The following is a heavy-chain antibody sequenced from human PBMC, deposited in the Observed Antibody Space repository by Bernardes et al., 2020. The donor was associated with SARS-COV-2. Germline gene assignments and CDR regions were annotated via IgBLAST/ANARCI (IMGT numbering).Heavy chain of an antibody. J-gene: IGHJ4*02. Sequence: GGSLRLSCAASGFTFSSYSMTWVRQAPGKGLEWVSNINEDGSEIKYVDSVKGRFTISRDNAKNSLYVQVNSLRVEDTAVYYCASGRCRYTCWGQGTLVTVSS. D-gene: IGHD1-20*01. CDR2: INEDGSEI. CDR3: ASGRCRYTC. CDR1: GFTFSSYS. V-gene: IGHV3-7*01.